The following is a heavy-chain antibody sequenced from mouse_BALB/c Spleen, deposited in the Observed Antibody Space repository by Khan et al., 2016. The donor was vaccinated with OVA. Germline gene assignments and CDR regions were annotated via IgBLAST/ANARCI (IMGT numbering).Heavy chain of an antibody. Sequence: QVQLKESGPGLVAPSPSLSITCTVYGYSLTRYGVHWVRQPPGKGLEWLGLIWAGGSTNYHWALMCRLITSEDNSNSLVFLIMNRLQTDNTALYYGASSKYLVGYWGQGTTLTVSS. J-gene: IGHJ2*01. V-gene: IGHV2-9*02. CDR1: GYSLTRYG. CDR2: IWAGGST. CDR3: ASSKYLVGY.